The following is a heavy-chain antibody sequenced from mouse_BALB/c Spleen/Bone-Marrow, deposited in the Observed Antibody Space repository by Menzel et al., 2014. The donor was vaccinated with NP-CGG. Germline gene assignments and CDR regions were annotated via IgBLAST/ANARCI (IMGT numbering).Heavy chain of an antibody. Sequence: VQLQQSGAELVRSGASVKLSCTASGFNIKDYYMNWVKQRPEQGLEWIGWIDPENGDTEYAPKFQGKATMTADTSSNTAFLQLSILTSEDTGDLYCNASPSTWGQGTTLTDSS. D-gene: IGHD6-1*01. CDR1: GFNIKDYY. CDR3: NASPST. CDR2: IDPENGDT. V-gene: IGHV14-4*02. J-gene: IGHJ2*01.